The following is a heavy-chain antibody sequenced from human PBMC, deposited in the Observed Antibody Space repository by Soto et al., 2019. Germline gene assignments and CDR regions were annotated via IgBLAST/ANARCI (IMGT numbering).Heavy chain of an antibody. Sequence: SETLSLTCTVSGGSISSSSYYWGWIRQPPGKGLEWIGSIYYSGSTYYNPSLKSRVTISVDTSKNQFSLKLSSVTAADTAVYYCAGDGSGSYSFDYWGQGTLVTVSS. V-gene: IGHV4-39*02. J-gene: IGHJ4*02. CDR2: IYYSGST. CDR1: GGSISSSSYY. CDR3: AGDGSGSYSFDY. D-gene: IGHD3-10*01.